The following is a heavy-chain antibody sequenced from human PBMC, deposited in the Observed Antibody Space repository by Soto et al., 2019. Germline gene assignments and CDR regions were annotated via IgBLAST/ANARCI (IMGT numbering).Heavy chain of an antibody. D-gene: IGHD6-13*01. J-gene: IGHJ3*02. CDR2: INHSGST. CDR3: AREKAAGTVEAFDI. CDR1: GGSFSGYY. Sequence: SETLSLTCAFYGGSFSGYYWSWIRQPPGKGLEWIGEINHSGSTNYNPSLKSRVTISVDTSKNQFSLKLSSVTAADTAVYYCAREKAAGTVEAFDIWGQGTMVTVSS. V-gene: IGHV4-34*01.